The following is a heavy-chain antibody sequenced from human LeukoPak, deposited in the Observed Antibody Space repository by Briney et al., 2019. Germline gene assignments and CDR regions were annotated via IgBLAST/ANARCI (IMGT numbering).Heavy chain of an antibody. CDR1: GGSFSGYY. CDR3: ARNRYYDFWSGSFDY. V-gene: IGHV4-34*01. J-gene: IGHJ4*02. CDR2: INHSGST. D-gene: IGHD3-3*01. Sequence: SETLSLTCAVYGGSFSGYYWSWIRQPPGKGLEWIGEINHSGSTNYNPSLKSRVTISVDTSKNQFSLKLSSVTAADTAVYYCARNRYYDFWSGSFDYWGQGTLVTVSS.